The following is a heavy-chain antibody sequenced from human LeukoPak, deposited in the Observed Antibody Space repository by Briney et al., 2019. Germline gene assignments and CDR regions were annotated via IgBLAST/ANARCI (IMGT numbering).Heavy chain of an antibody. CDR1: GFTFSSYG. D-gene: IGHD2-2*01. V-gene: IGHV3-33*01. J-gene: IGHJ6*02. CDR3: ARGGYCSSTSCAPYYYYGMDV. Sequence: GGSLRLSCAASGFTFSSYGMHWVRQAPGKGLERVAVIWYDGSNKYYADSVKGRFTISRDNSKNTLYLQMNSLRAEDTAVYYCARGGYCSSTSCAPYYYYGMDVWGQGTTVTVSS. CDR2: IWYDGSNK.